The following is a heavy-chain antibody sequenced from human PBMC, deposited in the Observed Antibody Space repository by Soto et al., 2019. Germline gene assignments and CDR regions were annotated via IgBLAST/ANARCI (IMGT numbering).Heavy chain of an antibody. CDR2: ISSGSSYI. V-gene: IGHV3-21*02. J-gene: IGHJ6*02. CDR3: TRDRVKIRGGENHYYGMDV. Sequence: DVQLEESGGGLVKPGGSLRLSCVASEFTFSVYSMNWVRQAPGKGLEWVSSISSGSSYIYYADSVKGRFTISRDNDECTPVLHMNNLRVDDTAVYYRTRDRVKIRGGENHYYGMDVWGQGTTVTVSS. CDR1: EFTFSVYS. D-gene: IGHD2-21*01.